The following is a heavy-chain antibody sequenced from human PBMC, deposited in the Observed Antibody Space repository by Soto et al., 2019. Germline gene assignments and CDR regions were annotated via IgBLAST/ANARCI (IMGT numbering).Heavy chain of an antibody. CDR2: ISSSGGST. CDR1: GLTFSRYA. V-gene: IGHV3-23*01. D-gene: IGHD1-26*01. Sequence: GALRLSCVASGLTFSRYARTWVRQAPGKGLEWVSAISSSGGSTYYADSVMGRFTISRDNSKDTLYLQMNSLSVDDTAFFFCGKGAPRPPTAHSAPWGQGTLVPVSS. J-gene: IGHJ5*02. CDR3: GKGAPRPPTAHSAP.